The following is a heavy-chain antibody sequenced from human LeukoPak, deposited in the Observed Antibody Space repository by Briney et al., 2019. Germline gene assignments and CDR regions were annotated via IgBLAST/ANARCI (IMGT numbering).Heavy chain of an antibody. CDR2: ISSNGGST. V-gene: IGHV3-64*01. J-gene: IGHJ4*02. Sequence: GGSLRLSCSASGFIFSNHAMHWVRQAPGKGLEYVSAISSNGGSTYYANSVKGRFTISRDNSKNTLYLQMGSLRAEDMAVYCCASRTPGGWGQGTLVTVSS. D-gene: IGHD1-14*01. CDR3: ASRTPGG. CDR1: GFIFSNHA.